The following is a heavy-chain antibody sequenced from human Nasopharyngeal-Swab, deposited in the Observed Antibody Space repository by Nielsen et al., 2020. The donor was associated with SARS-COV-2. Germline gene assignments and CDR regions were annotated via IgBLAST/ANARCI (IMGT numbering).Heavy chain of an antibody. J-gene: IGHJ4*02. CDR1: GYTFTNYA. V-gene: IGHV1-3*01. Sequence: ASVKVSCKASGYTFTNYAIHWVRQAPGQRLEWMGWINAGNGKTKSSQKLQGRVTITRDTSARTAYMELSSLISEDTAVYYCARISYYDSSGYWPYFDYWGQGTLVTVSS. CDR2: INAGNGKT. CDR3: ARISYYDSSGYWPYFDY. D-gene: IGHD3-22*01.